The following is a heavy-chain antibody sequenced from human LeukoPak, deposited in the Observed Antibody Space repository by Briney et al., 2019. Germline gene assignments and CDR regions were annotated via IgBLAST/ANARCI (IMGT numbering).Heavy chain of an antibody. Sequence: PGGSLRLSCVASGFTFSNYAMTWVRQAPGKGLEWVSAILGGGNTTHYADSVKGRFTISRDNSKNTLNLQMNSLRAEDTAIYYCARSRDGYNILDYWGQGTLVTVSS. CDR1: GFTFSNYA. D-gene: IGHD5-24*01. CDR2: ILGGGNTT. J-gene: IGHJ4*02. V-gene: IGHV3-23*01. CDR3: ARSRDGYNILDY.